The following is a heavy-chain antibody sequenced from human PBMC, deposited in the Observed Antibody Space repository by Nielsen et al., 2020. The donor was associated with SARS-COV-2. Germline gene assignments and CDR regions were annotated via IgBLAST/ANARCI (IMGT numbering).Heavy chain of an antibody. J-gene: IGHJ6*02. D-gene: IGHD6-19*01. CDR2: TYYRSKWYN. CDR3: ARDQGSSGWYRYYYYGMDV. Sequence: WIRQSPSRGLEWLGRTYYRSKWYNDYAVSVKSRITINPDTSKNQFSLQLNSVTPEDMAVYYCARDQGSSGWYRYYYYGMDVWGQGATVTVSS. V-gene: IGHV6-1*01.